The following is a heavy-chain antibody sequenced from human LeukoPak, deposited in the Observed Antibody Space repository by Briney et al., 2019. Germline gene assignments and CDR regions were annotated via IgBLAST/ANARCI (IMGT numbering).Heavy chain of an antibody. CDR1: GFTFSSYS. CDR2: IYSGGST. D-gene: IGHD2-8*02. Sequence: TGGSLRLSCAASGFTFSSYSMNWVRQAPGKGLEWVSVIYSGGSTYYADSVKGRFTISRDNSKNTLYLQMNSLRAEDTAVYYCARGGEWAWGQGTLVTVSS. J-gene: IGHJ5*02. CDR3: ARGGEWA. V-gene: IGHV3-53*01.